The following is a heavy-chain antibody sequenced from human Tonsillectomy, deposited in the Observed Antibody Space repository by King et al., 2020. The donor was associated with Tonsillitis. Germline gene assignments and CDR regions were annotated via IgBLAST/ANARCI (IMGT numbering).Heavy chain of an antibody. CDR1: GFTFSNYW. CDR2: INQDGSEN. V-gene: IGHV3-7*01. J-gene: IGHJ4*02. CDR3: AMFDY. Sequence: AASGFTFSNYWMSWVRQAPGKGLDGVANINQDGSENYYVDSVKGRFTIARDNAKNSLYLQMNRLRAEDTAVDYCAMFDYWGKGTLVTVSS.